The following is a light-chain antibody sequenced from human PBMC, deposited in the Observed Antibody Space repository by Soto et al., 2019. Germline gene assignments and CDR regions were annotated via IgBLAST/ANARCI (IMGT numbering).Light chain of an antibody. CDR3: CSYAGSYTWV. CDR2: DVS. Sequence: QSALTQPRSVSVSPGQSATISCPGTSSDVGGYNYVSWYQQHPGKAPKLMIYDVSKRPSGVPDRFSGSKSGNTASLTISGLQAEDEADYYCCSYAGSYTWVFGGGTKVTVL. V-gene: IGLV2-11*01. J-gene: IGLJ3*02. CDR1: SSDVGGYNY.